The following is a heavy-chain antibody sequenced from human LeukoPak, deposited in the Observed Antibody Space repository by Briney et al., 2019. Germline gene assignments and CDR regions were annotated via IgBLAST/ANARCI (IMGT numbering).Heavy chain of an antibody. CDR3: ARDENVEPAFGY. CDR1: VDTVSTNY. Sequence: PVGSLRLSCAASVDTVSTNYISTGRQAPGRGLEWIAVLISGATTRYADSVRGRFTISGDYSKNTLYLEMNYLREADTAVYYCARDENVEPAFGYWGQGTLVTVSS. D-gene: IGHD1-1*01. CDR2: LISGATT. J-gene: IGHJ4*02. V-gene: IGHV3-66*01.